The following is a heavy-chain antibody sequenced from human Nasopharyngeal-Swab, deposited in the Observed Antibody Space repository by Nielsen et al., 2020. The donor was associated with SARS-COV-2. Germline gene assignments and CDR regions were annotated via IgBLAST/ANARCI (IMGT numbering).Heavy chain of an antibody. CDR2: IKQDGSEK. D-gene: IGHD6-13*01. CDR3: ARDATAAAGPFDS. V-gene: IGHV3-7*01. Sequence: GESLKISCAASGFMISSYWMSWVRQAPGKGLEWVANIKQDGSEKHYVGSVKGRFTISRDNAKNSLYLQMSSLRADDTSVYYCARDATAAAGPFDSWGQGTLVTVSS. J-gene: IGHJ4*02. CDR1: GFMISSYW.